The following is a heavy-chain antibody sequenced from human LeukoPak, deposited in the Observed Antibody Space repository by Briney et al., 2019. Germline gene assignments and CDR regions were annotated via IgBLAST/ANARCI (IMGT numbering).Heavy chain of an antibody. Sequence: PGGSLRLSCAASGVSFSSYGMHWVRQAPGKGLEWVASLWYDGTNKYYADSVKGRFTISRDNSKNTLYLQMDSLRAEDTAVYYCARARSNYDISGYSALDYSGQGALVTVSS. D-gene: IGHD3-22*01. CDR1: GVSFSSYG. CDR2: LWYDGTNK. CDR3: ARARSNYDISGYSALDY. V-gene: IGHV3-33*01. J-gene: IGHJ4*02.